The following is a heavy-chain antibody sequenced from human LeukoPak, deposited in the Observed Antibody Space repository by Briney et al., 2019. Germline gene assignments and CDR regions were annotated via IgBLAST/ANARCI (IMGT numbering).Heavy chain of an antibody. D-gene: IGHD2-15*01. CDR1: GYTFTSYG. V-gene: IGHV1-18*01. CDR3: AGEGDCSGGSCYWETDY. Sequence: ASVKVSCKASGYTFTSYGISWVRQAPGQGLEWMGWISAYNGNTNYAQKLQGRVTMTTDTSTSTAYMELRSLRSDDTAVYYCAGEGDCSGGSCYWETDYWGQGTLVTVSS. CDR2: ISAYNGNT. J-gene: IGHJ4*02.